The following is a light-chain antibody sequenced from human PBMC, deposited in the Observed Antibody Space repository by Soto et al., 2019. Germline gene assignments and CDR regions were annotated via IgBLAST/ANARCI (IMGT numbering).Light chain of an antibody. CDR1: QNIDNK. J-gene: IGKJ1*01. CDR2: DAS. CDR3: QQFHYWWT. V-gene: IGKV3-15*01. Sequence: ESVMTQSPTTLSVSPGGRPTLACRASQNIDNKLVWYQQKPGQVPRLLIYDASTRATGIPARFSGSGSGTEFTLTISSLKSEDFAFYYCQQFHYWWTFGQGTKVDIK.